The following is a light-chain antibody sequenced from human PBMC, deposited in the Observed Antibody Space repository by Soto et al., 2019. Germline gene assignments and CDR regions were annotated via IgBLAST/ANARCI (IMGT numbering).Light chain of an antibody. Sequence: QSALTQPASVSGSPGQSITVSCTGTSSDVGGSDHVNWYQQHPGKAPKLMIYEVNKRPSGVPDRFSGSKSGNTASLTVSGLQAEDEADYYCSSYAGSNNLLFGGGTKLTVL. CDR2: EVN. V-gene: IGLV2-8*01. CDR1: SSDVGGSDH. CDR3: SSYAGSNNLL. J-gene: IGLJ2*01.